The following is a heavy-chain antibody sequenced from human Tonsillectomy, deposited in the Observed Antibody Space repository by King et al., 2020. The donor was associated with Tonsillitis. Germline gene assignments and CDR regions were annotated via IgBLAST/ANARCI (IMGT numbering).Heavy chain of an antibody. Sequence: QLVQSGAEVKKPGASVKVSCKASGYTFTGYYMHWVRQAPGQGLEWVGWINPNSGGTNYAQKFQGRVTMTRDTSISTAYMELSRLRSDDTAVYYCAGDLDYSGSYYVYWGQGTLVTVSS. V-gene: IGHV1-2*02. D-gene: IGHD1-26*01. CDR1: GYTFTGYY. J-gene: IGHJ4*02. CDR3: AGDLDYSGSYYVY. CDR2: INPNSGGT.